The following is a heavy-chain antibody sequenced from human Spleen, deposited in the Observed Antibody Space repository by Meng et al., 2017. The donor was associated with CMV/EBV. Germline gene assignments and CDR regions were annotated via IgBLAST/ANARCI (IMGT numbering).Heavy chain of an antibody. V-gene: IGHV3-15*01. J-gene: IGHJ4*02. D-gene: IGHD2-2*02. CDR1: GFTFSNAW. CDR2: IKSKTDGGTT. Sequence: GESLKISCAASGFTFSNAWMSWVRQAPGKGLEWVGRIKSKTDGGTTDYAAPVKGRFTISRDDSKNTLYLQMNSLKTEDTAVYYCTTDPDIVVVPAAIRYTTTPYYFDYWGQGTLVTVSS. CDR3: TTDPDIVVVPAAIRYTTTPYYFDY.